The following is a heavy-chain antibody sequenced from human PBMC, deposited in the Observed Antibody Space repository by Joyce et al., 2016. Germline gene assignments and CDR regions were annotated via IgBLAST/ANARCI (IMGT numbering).Heavy chain of an antibody. CDR1: AFTVRSSA. Sequence: GGGLVQPGGSLRLSCTATAFTVRSSAMSWVRQAPGKGLEWVASETRQETTYYADSVKGRFIISRDDSKNMVYVQMNSLRVEDTAIYYCAKDHYSDGWPTFDSWGQGTLVTVSS. CDR3: AKDHYSDGWPTFDS. V-gene: IGHV3-23*05. D-gene: IGHD2-15*01. J-gene: IGHJ4*02. CDR2: SETRQETT.